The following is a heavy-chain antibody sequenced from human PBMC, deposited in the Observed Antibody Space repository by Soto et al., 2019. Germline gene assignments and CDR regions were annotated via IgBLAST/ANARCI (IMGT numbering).Heavy chain of an antibody. J-gene: IGHJ4*02. V-gene: IGHV1-69*12. D-gene: IGHD2-21*02. CDR1: GGTFGNYA. CDR2: IIPVFGSP. Sequence: QGKLVQSGAEMAKPGSSVKVSCKVSGGTFGNYAINWVRQAPGLGLEWMGEIIPVFGSPRNAQNFQDRVTITADESTTTAYMELSSVRSEDTAVHYCVRGSVRLRPAGDYWGQGTLVIVSS. CDR3: VRGSVRLRPAGDY.